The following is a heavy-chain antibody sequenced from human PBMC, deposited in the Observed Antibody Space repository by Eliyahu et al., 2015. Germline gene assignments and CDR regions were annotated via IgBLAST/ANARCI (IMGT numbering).Heavy chain of an antibody. V-gene: IGHV3-21*01. CDR1: GFTFSGRN. D-gene: IGHD6-13*01. J-gene: IGHJ2*01. CDR3: ARGVAAAPDFDL. Sequence: EVQLVESGGGLVXPVGSXRLSCVASGFTFSGRNMNXVRQAPGKGLEWVSSIDLTSRYIYYADSLKGRFTISRDNAKNSLYLQINSLRAEDTAVYYCARGVAAAPDFDLWGRGTLVTVSS. CDR2: IDLTSRYI.